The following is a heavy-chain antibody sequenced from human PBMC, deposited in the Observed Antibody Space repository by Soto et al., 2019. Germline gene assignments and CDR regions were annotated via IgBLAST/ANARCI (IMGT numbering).Heavy chain of an antibody. CDR3: AREHYYYASEY. CDR2: ISGSGTPM. V-gene: IGHV3-11*01. Sequence: GGSLRLSCAASGFTFSDYYMTWIRQAPGKGLEWVSHISGSGTPMYYADSVRGRFTVSRDNAKNSLYLQMNSLRAEDTDVYYCAREHYYYASEYWGQGILVTVSS. D-gene: IGHD3-10*01. J-gene: IGHJ4*02. CDR1: GFTFSDYY.